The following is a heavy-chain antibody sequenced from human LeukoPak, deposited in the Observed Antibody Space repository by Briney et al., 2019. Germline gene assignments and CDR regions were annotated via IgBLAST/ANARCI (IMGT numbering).Heavy chain of an antibody. D-gene: IGHD5-18*01. Sequence: ASVKVSCKASGGTFSSYAISWVRQAPGQGLEWMGGIIPIFGTANYAQKFQGRVTITTDESTSTAYMELSSLRSEDTAVYYCARGPGGYSYGLPFDYWGQGTPVTVSS. CDR2: IIPIFGTA. CDR3: ARGPGGYSYGLPFDY. V-gene: IGHV1-69*05. CDR1: GGTFSSYA. J-gene: IGHJ4*02.